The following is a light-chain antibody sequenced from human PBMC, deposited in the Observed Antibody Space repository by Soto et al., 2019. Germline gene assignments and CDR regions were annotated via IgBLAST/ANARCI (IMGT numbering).Light chain of an antibody. CDR2: SNN. V-gene: IGLV1-44*01. CDR3: AAWDDSLKGV. J-gene: IGLJ2*01. Sequence: QSVLTQPPSGSGTPGQRVTISCSGSSSNIGSNTVNWYQQFPGTAPKLLIYSNNQRPSGVPDRFSGSKSGTSASLAISGLQSEDEADYYCAAWDDSLKGVFGGGTKVTVL. CDR1: SSNIGSNT.